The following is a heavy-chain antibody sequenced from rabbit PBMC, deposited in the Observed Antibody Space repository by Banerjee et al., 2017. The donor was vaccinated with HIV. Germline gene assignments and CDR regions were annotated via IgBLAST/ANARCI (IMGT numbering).Heavy chain of an antibody. D-gene: IGHD8-1*01. CDR3: ARGYAGSGYFNYFNF. CDR2: INTGSSGST. CDR1: GFSFSSGYD. J-gene: IGHJ4*01. V-gene: IGHV1S40*01. Sequence: QSLEESGGDLVKPGASLTLTCTASGFSFSSGYDMYWVRQAPGKGLEWIGCINTGSSGSTWYASWAKGRFTISKTSSTTVTLQMTSLTAADTATYFCARGYAGSGYFNYFNFWGPGTLVTVS.